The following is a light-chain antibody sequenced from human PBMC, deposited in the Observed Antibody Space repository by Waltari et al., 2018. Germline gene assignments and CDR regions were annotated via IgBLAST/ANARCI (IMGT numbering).Light chain of an antibody. J-gene: IGLJ2*01. CDR2: DNR. CDR1: SSTIGSNN. CDR3: GSWDATVRVGV. Sequence: QSVLTQPPSVSPGAGQQVTISCSGSSSTIGSNNVSWYQHLPGTVTKLLIYDNRERPSGIPDRFSGSKAGTSAALEITGLQAEDEADYYCGSWDATVRVGVFGGGTRLTVL. V-gene: IGLV1-51*01.